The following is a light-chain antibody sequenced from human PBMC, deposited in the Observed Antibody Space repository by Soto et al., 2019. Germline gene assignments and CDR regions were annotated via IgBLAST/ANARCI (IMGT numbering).Light chain of an antibody. CDR2: LTRDGSH. V-gene: IGLV4-69*01. Sequence: QSVLTQSPSASASLGASGKLTCTLSSWHSNYAIAWHQQQPEKGPRYLMKLTRDGSHSKGDGIPNRFSGSSSGAERYLTISSLQSEDEADYYCQIWGTGIVIFGGGTKVTVL. J-gene: IGLJ2*01. CDR3: QIWGTGIVI. CDR1: SWHSNYA.